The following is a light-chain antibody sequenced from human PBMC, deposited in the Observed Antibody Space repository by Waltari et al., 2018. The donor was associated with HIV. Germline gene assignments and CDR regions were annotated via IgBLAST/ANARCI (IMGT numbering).Light chain of an antibody. V-gene: IGKV4-1*01. J-gene: IGKJ4*01. CDR3: QQYYSTPLT. CDR2: WAS. CDR1: QSVLDSSNNKNY. Sequence: DIVMTQSPDSLAVSLGERATIHCQSSQSVLDSSNNKNYLAWYQQKPGQPPKLLIYWASTRESGVPDRFSGSGSGTDFTLTISSLQAEDVAVYYCQQYYSTPLTFGGGTKVEIK.